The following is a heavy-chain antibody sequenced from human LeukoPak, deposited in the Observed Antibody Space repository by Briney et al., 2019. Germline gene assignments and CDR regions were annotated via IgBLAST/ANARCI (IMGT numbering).Heavy chain of an antibody. J-gene: IGHJ5*02. CDR3: ARAPPGRRAPPRWFDP. CDR2: IIPIFGTA. CDR1: GGTFSSYA. D-gene: IGHD2-15*01. Sequence: GASVKVSCKASGGTFSSYAISWVRQAPGQGLEWIGGIIPIFGTANYAQKFQGRVTITADESTSTAYMELSSLRSEDTAVYYCARAPPGRRAPPRWFDPWGQGTLVTVSS. V-gene: IGHV1-69*13.